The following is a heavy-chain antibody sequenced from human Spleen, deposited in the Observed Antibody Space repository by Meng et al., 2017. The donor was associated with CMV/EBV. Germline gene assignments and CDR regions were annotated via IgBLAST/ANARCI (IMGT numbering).Heavy chain of an antibody. CDR3: ATGGGFGPAFDY. J-gene: IGHJ4*02. V-gene: IGHV4-59*01. Sequence: ESLKISCTVSGDSISSYYWNWIRQPPGKGLEWTGYIYYSGNTNYNPSLKSRVTISVDTSKNQFSLKLDSVTAADTAVYYCATGGGFGPAFDYWGQGTLVTVPQ. CDR2: IYYSGNT. D-gene: IGHD5-12*01. CDR1: GDSISSYY.